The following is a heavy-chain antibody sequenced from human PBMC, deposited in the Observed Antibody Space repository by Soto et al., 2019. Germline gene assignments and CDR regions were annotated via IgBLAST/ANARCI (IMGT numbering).Heavy chain of an antibody. D-gene: IGHD6-13*01. CDR3: ARDKTIPAAGPFDY. CDR2: IWYDGSIE. Sequence: PGGSLRLSCAASGFTLSSYGMHWVRQAPGKGLEWVAVIWYDGSIEYYADSVKGRLTISRDNSKNTLYLQMNSLRAEDTAVYYCARDKTIPAAGPFDYWGQGTLVTVSS. V-gene: IGHV3-33*01. J-gene: IGHJ4*02. CDR1: GFTLSSYG.